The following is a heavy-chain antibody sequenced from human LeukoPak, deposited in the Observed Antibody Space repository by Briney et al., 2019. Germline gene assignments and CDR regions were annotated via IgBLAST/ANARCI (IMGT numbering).Heavy chain of an antibody. V-gene: IGHV3-7*03. CDR3: AKDEDYYDSSGYREDAEYFQH. D-gene: IGHD3-22*01. Sequence: GGSLRLSCAASGFTFTNYWMSWVRQAPGKGLELVANIKQDRSEKYYVDSVKGRFTISRDNSKNTLYLQMNSLRAEDTAVYYCAKDEDYYDSSGYREDAEYFQHWGQGTLVTVSS. CDR1: GFTFTNYW. J-gene: IGHJ1*01. CDR2: IKQDRSEK.